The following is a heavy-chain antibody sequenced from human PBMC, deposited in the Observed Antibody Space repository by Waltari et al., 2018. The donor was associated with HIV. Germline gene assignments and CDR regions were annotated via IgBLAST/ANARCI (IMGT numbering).Heavy chain of an antibody. J-gene: IGHJ4*02. CDR3: ARRAPMAYFDY. V-gene: IGHV4-34*01. CDR2: INNAVIT. CDR1: GGSFSGNY. Sequence: QVQLNQWGAGLLKPSETLSLTCAVYGGSFSGNYWTWIRQPPGRGLEWIGEINNAVITNYNPSVKSRVTMSVDTSRNQFSLKRTSVTAADTALYYCARRAPMAYFDYWGQGSLVTVSS. D-gene: IGHD2-8*01.